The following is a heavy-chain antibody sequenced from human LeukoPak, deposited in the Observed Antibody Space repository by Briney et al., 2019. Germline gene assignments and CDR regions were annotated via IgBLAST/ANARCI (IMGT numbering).Heavy chain of an antibody. D-gene: IGHD3-3*01. CDR3: ARDRTYYDFWSGYSPYYYYGMDV. CDR2: IYSGGST. Sequence: GGSLRLSCAASGFTVSSNYMSWVRQAPGKGLEWVSIIYSGGSTYYADSVKGRFTISRDNSKNTLYLQMNSLRAEDTAVYYCARDRTYYDFWSGYSPYYYYGMDVWGQGTTVTVSS. J-gene: IGHJ6*02. CDR1: GFTVSSNY. V-gene: IGHV3-53*05.